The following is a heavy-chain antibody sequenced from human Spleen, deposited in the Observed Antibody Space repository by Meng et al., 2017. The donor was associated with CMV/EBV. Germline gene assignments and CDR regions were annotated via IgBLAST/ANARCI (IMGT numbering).Heavy chain of an antibody. Sequence: SETLSLTCTVPGGSIRNYYWNWVRQAPGKGLEWIGYIYHTGSTNYNPSLKSRVTISVDTSKNHFSLKLRSVTAADTAVYYCARRHSGESWEYFFDSWGQGTLVTVSS. V-gene: IGHV4-59*01. D-gene: IGHD4-17*01. CDR1: GGSIRNYY. CDR2: IYHTGST. CDR3: ARRHSGESWEYFFDS. J-gene: IGHJ4*02.